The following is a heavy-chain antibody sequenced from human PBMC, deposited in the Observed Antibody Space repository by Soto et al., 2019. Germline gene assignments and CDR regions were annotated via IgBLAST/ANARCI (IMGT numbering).Heavy chain of an antibody. CDR2: ISGSGGST. J-gene: IGHJ6*02. D-gene: IGHD6-19*01. Sequence: GGSLRLSCAASGFTFSTYAMSWVRQAPGKGLEWVSAISGSGGSTYYADSVKGRFTISRDNSKNTLYLQMNSLRAEDTAVYYCAKDRRAQWLVRDYYYYGMDVWGQGTTVTVSS. V-gene: IGHV3-23*01. CDR3: AKDRRAQWLVRDYYYYGMDV. CDR1: GFTFSTYA.